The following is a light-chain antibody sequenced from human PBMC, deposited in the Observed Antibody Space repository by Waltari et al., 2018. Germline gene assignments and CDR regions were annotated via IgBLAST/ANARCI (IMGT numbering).Light chain of an antibody. CDR2: GAS. CDR3: QQYDNWLGT. Sequence: EIVMPQSPATLSVFPAERATLSCRASQSIRSNLAWYQHKPGQAPRLLIYGASTRATGIPARFSGSGSGTEFTLTISSLQSEDFAVYFCQQYDNWLGTFGQGTKVEIK. CDR1: QSIRSN. V-gene: IGKV3-15*01. J-gene: IGKJ1*01.